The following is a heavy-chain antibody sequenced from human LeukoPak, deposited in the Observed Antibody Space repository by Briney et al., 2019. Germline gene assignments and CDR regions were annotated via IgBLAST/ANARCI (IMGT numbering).Heavy chain of an antibody. CDR3: ARAHIVVVGRGFDP. D-gene: IGHD2-21*01. CDR1: GYTFTSYD. Sequence: GASVKVSCKASGYTFTSYDINWVRQATGQGLEWMGWMNPNSGNTGYAQKFQGRVTMTRNTSISTAYMELSSLRSEDTAVYYCARAHIVVVGRGFDPWGQGTLVTVSS. CDR2: MNPNSGNT. J-gene: IGHJ5*02. V-gene: IGHV1-8*01.